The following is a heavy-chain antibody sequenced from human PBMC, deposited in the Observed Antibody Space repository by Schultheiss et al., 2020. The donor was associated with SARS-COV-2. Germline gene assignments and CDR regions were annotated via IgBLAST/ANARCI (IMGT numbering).Heavy chain of an antibody. D-gene: IGHD3-22*01. J-gene: IGHJ5*02. Sequence: GGSLRLSCAASGFTFSSYAMHWVRQAPGKGLEWVSYISSSGSTIYYADSVKGRFTISRDNAKNSLYLQMNSLRAEDTAVYYCATIQYYYDTWGQGTLVTVSS. CDR3: ATIQYYYDT. V-gene: IGHV3-48*04. CDR1: GFTFSSYA. CDR2: ISSSGSTI.